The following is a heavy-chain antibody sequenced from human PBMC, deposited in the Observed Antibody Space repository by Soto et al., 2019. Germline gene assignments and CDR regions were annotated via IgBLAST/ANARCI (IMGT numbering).Heavy chain of an antibody. CDR1: GYTFTGYY. J-gene: IGHJ6*02. D-gene: IGHD3-10*01. CDR2: INPNSGGT. Sequence: QVQLVQSGAEVKKPGASVKVSCKASGYTFTGYYMHWVRQAPGQGLEWMGWINPNSGGTNYAQKFQGWVTMTRDTSISTAYMELSRLRSDDTAVHYCARDMIMVRGVINYGMDVWGQGTTVTVSS. CDR3: ARDMIMVRGVINYGMDV. V-gene: IGHV1-2*04.